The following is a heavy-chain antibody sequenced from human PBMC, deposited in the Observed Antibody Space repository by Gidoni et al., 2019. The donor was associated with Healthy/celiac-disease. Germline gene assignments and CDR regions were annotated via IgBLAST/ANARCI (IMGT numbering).Heavy chain of an antibody. CDR3: ARICFNIATIYYFDY. D-gene: IGHD2-15*01. CDR2: IFSNDEK. Sequence: QVTLKESGPVLVKPTETLTLTCTVSGFSLSNARMGVSWIRQPPGKALEWLAHIFSNDEKSYSTSLKSRLTISKDTSKSQVVLTMTNMDPVDTATYYCARICFNIATIYYFDYWGQGTLVTVSS. CDR1: GFSLSNARMG. J-gene: IGHJ4*02. V-gene: IGHV2-26*01.